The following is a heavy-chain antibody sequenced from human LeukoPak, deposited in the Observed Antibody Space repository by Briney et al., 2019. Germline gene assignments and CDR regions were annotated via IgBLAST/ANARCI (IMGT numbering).Heavy chain of an antibody. CDR2: INPSGGST. V-gene: IGHV1-46*01. Sequence: ASVKVSCKASGYTFTSYYMHWVRQAPGQGLEWMGIINPSGGSTSYAQKFQGRVTMTRDTSTSTVYMELSSLRSEDTAVYYCARGNDLTFWSGYYTGSWFDPWGQGTLVTVSS. CDR1: GYTFTSYY. D-gene: IGHD3-3*01. CDR3: ARGNDLTFWSGYYTGSWFDP. J-gene: IGHJ5*02.